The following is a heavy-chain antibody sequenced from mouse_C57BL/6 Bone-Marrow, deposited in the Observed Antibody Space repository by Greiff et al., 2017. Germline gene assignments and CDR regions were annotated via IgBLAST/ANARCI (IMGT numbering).Heavy chain of an antibody. Sequence: EVKLMESGGGLVQPGGSLSLSCAASGFTFTDYYMSWVRQPPGKALEWLGFIRNKANGYTTEYSASVKGRFTISRDNSQSILYLQMNALRAEDSATYYCASHGDYYAMDYWGQGTSVTVSS. J-gene: IGHJ4*01. CDR2: IRNKANGYTT. V-gene: IGHV7-3*01. CDR1: GFTFTDYY. CDR3: ASHGDYYAMDY.